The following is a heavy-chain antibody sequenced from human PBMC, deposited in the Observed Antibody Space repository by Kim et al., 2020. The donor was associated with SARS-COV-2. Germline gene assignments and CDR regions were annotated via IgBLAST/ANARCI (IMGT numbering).Heavy chain of an antibody. CDR2: IYYSGST. D-gene: IGHD6-13*01. J-gene: IGHJ6*02. Sequence: SETLSLTCTVSGGSINSSSFSWGWIRQPPGQGLEWIGSIYYSGSTYYNPSLKSRVTISVDTSKNQFSLKLTSETAADTAVYYCATYSSANYGMDVWGQGT. V-gene: IGHV4-39*07. CDR3: ATYSSANYGMDV. CDR1: GGSINSSSFS.